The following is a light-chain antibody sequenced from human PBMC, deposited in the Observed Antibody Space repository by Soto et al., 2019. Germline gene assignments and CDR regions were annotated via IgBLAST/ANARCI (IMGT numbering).Light chain of an antibody. CDR3: QQYKTYPT. V-gene: IGKV1-5*01. CDR2: DAS. Sequence: DIQMTQSPSTLSASVGDRVTITCRASQSISTWLVWYQQKPGKAPKVLIYDASSLQSGVPSRFSGHGSGTDFTLTISSPQPDDSAIYYCQQYKTYPTFGQGTKLEIK. J-gene: IGKJ2*01. CDR1: QSISTW.